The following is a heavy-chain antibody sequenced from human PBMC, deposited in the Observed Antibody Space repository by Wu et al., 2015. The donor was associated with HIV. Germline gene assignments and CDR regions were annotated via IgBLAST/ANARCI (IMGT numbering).Heavy chain of an antibody. CDR2: XTPVLGST. J-gene: IGHJ5*02. D-gene: IGHD3-10*01. V-gene: IGHV1-69*11. Sequence: QXVQSGAEIKKPGSSVKVSCKAXRDTFKRFAIAWVRQAPGQGLECMGKXTPVLGSTVYTQKFQDRVTITADESTSTSYMELSSLTSEDTAVYYCAREVGAMLANWFDPWGQGTQVIVSS. CDR1: RDTFKRFA. CDR3: AREVGAMLANWFDP.